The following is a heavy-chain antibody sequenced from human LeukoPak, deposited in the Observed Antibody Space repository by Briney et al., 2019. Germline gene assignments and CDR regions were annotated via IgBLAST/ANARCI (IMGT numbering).Heavy chain of an antibody. CDR2: FDPEVGET. D-gene: IGHD6-19*01. J-gene: IGHJ4*02. CDR1: GYTLTELS. CDR3: ATALPDSSGWYRY. V-gene: IGHV1-24*01. Sequence: ASVKVSCKVSGYTLTELSMHWVRHAPGKGLEWIGGFDPEVGETIYAQKFQGRVTMTEDTSTDTAYMELSSLRSEDSAVYYCATALPDSSGWYRYWGQGTLVTVSS.